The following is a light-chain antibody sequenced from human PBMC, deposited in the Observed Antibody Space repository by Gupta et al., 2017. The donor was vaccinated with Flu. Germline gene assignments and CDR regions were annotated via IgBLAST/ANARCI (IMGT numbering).Light chain of an antibody. CDR3: QSYDSSVSGSKV. V-gene: IGLV1-40*01. Sequence: QSVLTPPPSVSGAPGQRVTISCTGSSSNIGAGYDVHWYQQLPGTAPKPLINGNSNPPPGFPDRDPCSESGSSASLAITRPQAEDEADYSCQSYDSSVSGSKVFGGGTKLTVL. CDR2: GNS. CDR1: SSNIGAGYD. J-gene: IGLJ3*02.